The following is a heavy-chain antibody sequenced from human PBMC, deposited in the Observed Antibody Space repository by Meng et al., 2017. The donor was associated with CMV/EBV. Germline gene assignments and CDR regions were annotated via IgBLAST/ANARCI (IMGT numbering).Heavy chain of an antibody. CDR3: ARMPRDGYNYIDY. V-gene: IGHV1-69*12. J-gene: IGHJ4*02. D-gene: IGHD5-24*01. Sequence: QVALVQFVPDVMTPWLSVKVACQALGGTFSSYAVSWVRQAPGQGLGWMGGIIPIFGTANYAQKFQGRVTITADESTSTAYMELSSLRSEDTAVYYCARMPRDGYNYIDYWGQGTLVTVSS. CDR2: IIPIFGTA. CDR1: GGTFSSYA.